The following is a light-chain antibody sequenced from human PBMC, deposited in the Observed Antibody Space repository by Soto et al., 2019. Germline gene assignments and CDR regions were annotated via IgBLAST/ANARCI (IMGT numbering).Light chain of an antibody. CDR3: QQYSNWPPWT. V-gene: IGKV3-15*01. CDR1: QSVSSY. Sequence: EIVLTRSPATLSLSPGEIATLSCRASQSVSSYLAWYQKKPVQAPRLLXYGASTRATGIPARFSGSGSGTEFTLTISSLQSEDFAVYYCQQYSNWPPWTFGQGTKVDIK. J-gene: IGKJ1*01. CDR2: GAS.